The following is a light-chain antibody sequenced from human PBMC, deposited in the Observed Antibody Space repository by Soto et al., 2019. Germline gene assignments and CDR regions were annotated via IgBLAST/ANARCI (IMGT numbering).Light chain of an antibody. CDR1: QGVNSN. V-gene: IGKV3-15*01. Sequence: EIVLTHSPVTLSVSPCERATLSFSASQGVNSNVAWYQQKPGQAPRLLIYGADTRATGVPARFSGSGSGTEFTLTISSLQSEDFAVYYCQQYNNWPPYTFGQGTKVDNK. CDR3: QQYNNWPPYT. J-gene: IGKJ2*01. CDR2: GAD.